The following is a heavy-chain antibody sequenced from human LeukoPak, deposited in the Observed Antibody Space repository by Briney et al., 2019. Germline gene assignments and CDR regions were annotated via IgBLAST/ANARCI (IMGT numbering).Heavy chain of an antibody. CDR2: INHSGST. V-gene: IGHV4-38-2*02. CDR3: ARRPGAAAGIDY. CDR1: GYSISSGYY. D-gene: IGHD6-13*01. Sequence: SETLSLTCTVSGYSISSGYYWSWIRQPPGKGLEWIGEINHSGSTNYNPSLKSRVTISVDTSKNQFSLKLSSVTAADTAVYYCARRPGAAAGIDYWGQGTLVTVSS. J-gene: IGHJ4*02.